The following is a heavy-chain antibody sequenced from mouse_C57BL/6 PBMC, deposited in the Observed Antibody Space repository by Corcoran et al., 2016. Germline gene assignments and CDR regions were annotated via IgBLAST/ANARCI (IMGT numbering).Heavy chain of an antibody. Sequence: QNQLVQSGPELKKHGETVKISCKASGYTFTTYGMSWVKQAPGKGLKWMGWINTYSGVPTYADDFKGRFAFSLETSASTAYLQINNLKNEDTATYFCARHYYGSSYWYFDVWGTGTTVTVSS. CDR2: INTYSGVP. J-gene: IGHJ1*03. D-gene: IGHD1-1*01. V-gene: IGHV9-3*01. CDR1: GYTFTTYG. CDR3: ARHYYGSSYWYFDV.